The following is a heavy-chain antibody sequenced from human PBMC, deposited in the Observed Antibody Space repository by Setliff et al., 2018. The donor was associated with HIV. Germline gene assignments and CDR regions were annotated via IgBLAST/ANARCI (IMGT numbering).Heavy chain of an antibody. CDR2: TNTDGSSA. CDR1: GFTFSNSW. J-gene: IGHJ5*01. V-gene: IGHV3-74*03. CDR3: ARGGANPSWFDS. Sequence: GGSLRLSCAASGFTFSNSWMHWVRQAPGKGLVWVSRTNTDGSSATYADSVKGRFTNSRDNAKNTLYLQMDSLRAEDTAVYYCARGGANPSWFDSWGQGTLVTVSS. D-gene: IGHD3-16*01.